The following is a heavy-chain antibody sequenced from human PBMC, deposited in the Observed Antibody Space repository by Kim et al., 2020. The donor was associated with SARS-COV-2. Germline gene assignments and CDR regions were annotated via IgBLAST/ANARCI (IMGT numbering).Heavy chain of an antibody. V-gene: IGHV1-2*06. CDR1: GYTFTGYY. D-gene: IGHD3-10*01. CDR2: INPNSGGT. J-gene: IGHJ4*02. Sequence: ASVKVSCKASGYTFTGYYMHWVRQAPGQGLEWMGRINPNSGGTNYAQKFQGRVTMTRDTSISTAYMELSRLRSDDTAVYYCAIDRIIWFGELLVPFDYWGQGALVTVSS. CDR3: AIDRIIWFGELLVPFDY.